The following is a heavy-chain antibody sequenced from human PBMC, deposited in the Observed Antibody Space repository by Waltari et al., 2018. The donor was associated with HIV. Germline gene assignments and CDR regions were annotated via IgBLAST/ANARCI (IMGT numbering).Heavy chain of an antibody. CDR3: ATPCPGDYDSGTYRHGFDI. J-gene: IGHJ3*02. CDR1: GFIVSNNN. CDR2: FYVGGTT. D-gene: IGHD3-10*01. Sequence: EVQVVESGGGLVQPGASLRISCEASGFIVSNNNMIWVRQAPGKGMEWVSVFYVGGTTFYADSVKGIFTISRDKSKNILPLQRNNLRADDTAVYCCATPCPGDYDSGTYRHGFDIWGQGTMFSVSS. V-gene: IGHV3-66*04.